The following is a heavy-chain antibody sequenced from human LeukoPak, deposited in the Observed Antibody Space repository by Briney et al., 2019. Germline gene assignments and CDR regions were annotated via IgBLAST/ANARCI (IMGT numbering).Heavy chain of an antibody. CDR3: ARVRRYYYGMDV. CDR2: MNPNSGDT. Sequence: ASVKVSCKASGYTLTDYYIHWVRQAPGQGLEWMGWMNPNSGDTNSAQSFQGRVTMTRETSISTAYMELSRLRFGETAVYYCARVRRYYYGMDVWGQGTTVTVSS. CDR1: GYTLTDYY. J-gene: IGHJ6*02. V-gene: IGHV1-2*02.